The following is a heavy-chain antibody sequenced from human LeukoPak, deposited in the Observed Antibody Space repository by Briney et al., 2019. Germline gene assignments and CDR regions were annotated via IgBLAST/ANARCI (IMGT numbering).Heavy chain of an antibody. V-gene: IGHV1-18*01. Sequence: ASVKVSCKASGYTFTSYGISWVRQAPGQGLEWMGWISAYNGNTNYAQKLQGRVTMTTDTSTSTAYMELRSLRSDDTAVYYCARRAYCSSTSCPQTSAFDIWGKGQWSPSLQ. D-gene: IGHD2-2*01. CDR2: ISAYNGNT. CDR3: ARRAYCSSTSCPQTSAFDI. J-gene: IGHJ3*02. CDR1: GYTFTSYG.